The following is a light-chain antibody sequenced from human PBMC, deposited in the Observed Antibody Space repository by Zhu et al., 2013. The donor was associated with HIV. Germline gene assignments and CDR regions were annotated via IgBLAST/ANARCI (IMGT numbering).Light chain of an antibody. V-gene: IGLV2-8*01. J-gene: IGLJ1*01. Sequence: QSALTQPASVSGSPGQSITISCTGTSSDVGGYNTVAWYQHHPGKAPKLMIYEVSKRPSAVPDRFSGSKSGNVASLTVSGLQAEDEADYYCSSYAGNNNYVFGSGTKVTVL. CDR3: SSYAGNNNYV. CDR2: EVS. CDR1: SSDVGGYNT.